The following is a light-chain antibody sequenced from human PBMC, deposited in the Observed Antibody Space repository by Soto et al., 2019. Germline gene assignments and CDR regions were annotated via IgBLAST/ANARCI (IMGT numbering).Light chain of an antibody. CDR2: DVS. J-gene: IGLJ1*01. V-gene: IGLV2-14*03. CDR3: SSFTSSITYV. CDR1: SSDVGGYNY. Sequence: YVLTQPASVSGYPGQSITISCTGTSSDVGGYNYVSWYQQYPGKAPKLMIYDVSNRPSGVSNRFSGSKSGNTASLTISGLQAEDEADYYCSSFTSSITYVFGTGTKVTVL.